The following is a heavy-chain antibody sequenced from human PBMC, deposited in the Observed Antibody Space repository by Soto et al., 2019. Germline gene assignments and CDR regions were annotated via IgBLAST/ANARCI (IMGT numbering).Heavy chain of an antibody. CDR3: AHMADLGSFYWYFDL. CDR1: GFSLDTPGVA. V-gene: IGHV2-5*02. Sequence: QITLVESGPTLVKPTQTLTLTCTFTGFSLDTPGVAVGWIRQSPGKALEWLAHIYWDEDERYRPSLETRLSITKDASKSQVVLTMTYMDPLDTATYYCAHMADLGSFYWYFDLWGRGTLVTVSS. D-gene: IGHD3-10*01. CDR2: IYWDEDE. J-gene: IGHJ2*01.